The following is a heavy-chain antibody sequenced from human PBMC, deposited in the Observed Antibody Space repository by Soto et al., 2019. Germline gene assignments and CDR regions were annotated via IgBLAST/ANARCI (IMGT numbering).Heavy chain of an antibody. Sequence: PWETLALTCPVSGGSISSYYWSWIRQPPGKGLEWIGYIYYSGSTNYNPSLKSRVTISVDTSKNQFSLKLSSVTAADTAVYYCARASTTVTTYYYYGMDVWGQGTTVTVS. CDR3: ARASTTVTTYYYYGMDV. CDR1: GGSISSYY. D-gene: IGHD4-4*01. V-gene: IGHV4-59*01. J-gene: IGHJ6*02. CDR2: IYYSGST.